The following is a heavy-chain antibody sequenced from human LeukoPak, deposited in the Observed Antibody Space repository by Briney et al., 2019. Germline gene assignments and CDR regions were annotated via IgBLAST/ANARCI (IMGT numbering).Heavy chain of an antibody. CDR2: MNPNSGNT. CDR3: ASLVSFYYYYGMDV. Sequence: ASVKVSCKASGYTFTSYGINWVRQATGQGLEWMGWMNPNSGNTGYAQKFQGRVTMTRNTSISTAYMELSSLRSEDTAVYYCASLVSFYYYYGMDVWGQGTTVTVSS. V-gene: IGHV1-8*01. J-gene: IGHJ6*02. CDR1: GYTFTSYG. D-gene: IGHD2-2*01.